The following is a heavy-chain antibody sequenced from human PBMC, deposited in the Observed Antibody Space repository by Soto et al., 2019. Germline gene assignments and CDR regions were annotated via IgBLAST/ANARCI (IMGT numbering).Heavy chain of an antibody. CDR1: GYTFTLFG. CDR2: ISPYNGDT. CDR3: ARGGQYRYFDY. Sequence: QVQLVQSGAEVKKPGASVKVSCTTSGYTFTLFGITWVRQAPGQGLEWMGWISPYNGDTKYAEKLEGRVTLTTDTSTETAYMELTSLTSDDTAEYYCARGGQYRYFDYWGQGTLVTVSP. V-gene: IGHV1-18*01. D-gene: IGHD2-2*02. J-gene: IGHJ4*02.